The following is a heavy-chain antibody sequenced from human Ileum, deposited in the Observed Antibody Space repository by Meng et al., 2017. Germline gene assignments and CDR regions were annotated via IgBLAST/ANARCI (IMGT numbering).Heavy chain of an antibody. V-gene: IGHV4-34*01. CDR1: GGTFSGIY. CDR2: INHSGST. D-gene: IGHD3-22*01. CDR3: SRTSYYDNSGYYPG. Sequence: QDGDEELGKPPETLSLTCAVYGGTFSGIYWSWIRQPPGKGLEWIGEINHSGSTNYNPSLTSRVTISVDTSKNQFSLKLSSVTAADTAVYYCSRTSYYDNSGYYPGWGQGTLVTVSS. J-gene: IGHJ4*02.